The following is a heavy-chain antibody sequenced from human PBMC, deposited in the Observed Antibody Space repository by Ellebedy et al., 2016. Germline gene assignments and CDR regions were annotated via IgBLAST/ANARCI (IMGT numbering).Heavy chain of an antibody. CDR1: GFTFSDYY. D-gene: IGHD4-17*01. J-gene: IGHJ4*02. CDR2: ISSSSSTI. V-gene: IGHV3-11*04. Sequence: GGSLRLSCAASGFTFSDYYMSWIRQAPGKGLEWVSYISSSSSTIYYADSVKGRFTISRDNAKNSLYLQMNSLRAEDTAVYYCARDRYDYGDYVGNFDYWGQGTLVTVSS. CDR3: ARDRYDYGDYVGNFDY.